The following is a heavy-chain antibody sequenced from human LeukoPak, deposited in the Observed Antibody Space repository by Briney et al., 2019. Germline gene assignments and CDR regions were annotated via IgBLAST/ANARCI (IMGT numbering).Heavy chain of an antibody. CDR1: GGSISSGGYS. D-gene: IGHD2-2*01. CDR3: AREYCSSTSCYDPHFDY. CDR2: IYHSGST. Sequence: SETLSLTCAVSGGSISSGGYSWSWIRQPPGKGLEWIGYIYHSGSTYYNPSLKSRVTISVDRSKNQFSLKLSPVTAADTAVYYCAREYCSSTSCYDPHFDYWGQGTLVTVSS. J-gene: IGHJ4*02. V-gene: IGHV4-30-2*01.